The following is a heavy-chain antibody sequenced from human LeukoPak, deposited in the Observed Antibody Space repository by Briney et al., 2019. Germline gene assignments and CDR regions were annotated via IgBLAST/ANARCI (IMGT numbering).Heavy chain of an antibody. CDR3: AKAPLYSSGPVGAFDI. D-gene: IGHD6-19*01. CDR1: GFTFNHYG. J-gene: IGHJ3*02. Sequence: GGSLRLSCAVSGFTFNHYGMSWVRQAPGKGLEWVSAISGSGGNTYYADSVKGRFTISRGNSKNTLYLQMNSLRAEDTAVYYCAKAPLYSSGPVGAFDIWGQGTMVTVSS. V-gene: IGHV3-23*01. CDR2: ISGSGGNT.